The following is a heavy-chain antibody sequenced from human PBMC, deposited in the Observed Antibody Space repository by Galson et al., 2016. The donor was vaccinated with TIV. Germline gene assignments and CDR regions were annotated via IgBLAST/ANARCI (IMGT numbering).Heavy chain of an antibody. CDR1: GFTFSSFG. CDR3: ASGVVAPTYYFYGMDV. V-gene: IGHV3-30*02. D-gene: IGHD2-15*01. CDR2: IRYDGSRR. J-gene: IGHJ6*02. Sequence: SLRLSCAASGFTFSSFGMHWVRQAPGKGLEWVALIRYDGSRRYYADSEKGRFTISRDDSKNTLYLQMNGLRRDDSAVYYCASGVVAPTYYFYGMDVWGQGTTVTVSS.